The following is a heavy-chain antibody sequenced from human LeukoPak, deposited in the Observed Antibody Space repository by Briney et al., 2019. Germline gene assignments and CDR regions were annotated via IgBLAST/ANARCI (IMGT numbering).Heavy chain of an antibody. V-gene: IGHV1-18*01. D-gene: IGHD1-26*01. Sequence: ASVTVSCTASGYTFTSYGISWVRQAPGQGLEWMGWISAYNGNTNYAQKLQGRVTMTTDTSTSTAYMELRSLRSDDTAVYYCARVEYEGATTGWFDPWGQGTLVTVSS. CDR1: GYTFTSYG. CDR2: ISAYNGNT. CDR3: ARVEYEGATTGWFDP. J-gene: IGHJ5*02.